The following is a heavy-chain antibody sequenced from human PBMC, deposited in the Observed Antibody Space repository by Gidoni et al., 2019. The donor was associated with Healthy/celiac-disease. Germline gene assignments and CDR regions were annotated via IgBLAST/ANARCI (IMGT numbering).Heavy chain of an antibody. D-gene: IGHD3-22*01. V-gene: IGHV4-59*08. CDR1: GGSISSYY. Sequence: QVQLQESGPGLVKPSETLSLTCTVSGGSISSYYWSWIRQPPGKGLEWIGYIYYSGSTNYNPPLKSRVTISVDTSKNQFSLKLSSVTAADTAVYYCARHQPPVYYDSSGYYPPPLFDYWGQGTLVTVSS. CDR2: IYYSGST. J-gene: IGHJ4*02. CDR3: ARHQPPVYYDSSGYYPPPLFDY.